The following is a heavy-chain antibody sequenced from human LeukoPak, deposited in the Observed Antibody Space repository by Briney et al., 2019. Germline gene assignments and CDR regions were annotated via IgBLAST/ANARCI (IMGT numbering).Heavy chain of an antibody. CDR3: ARGPDTAMAEGSSDY. D-gene: IGHD5-18*01. V-gene: IGHV1-69*05. J-gene: IGHJ4*02. Sequence: SVKVSCKASGGTFSSYAISWVRQAPGQGLEWMGGIIPIFGTANYAQKFQGRVTITTDESTSTAYMELSSLRSEDTAVYYCARGPDTAMAEGSSDYWGQGTLVTVSS. CDR1: GGTFSSYA. CDR2: IIPIFGTA.